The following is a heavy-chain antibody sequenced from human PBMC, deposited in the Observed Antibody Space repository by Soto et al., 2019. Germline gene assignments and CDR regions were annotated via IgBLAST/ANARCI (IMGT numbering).Heavy chain of an antibody. Sequence: QLQLQESGPGLVKPSETLSLTCTVSGGSISSSSYYWGWIRQPPGKGLEWIGSIYYSGSTYYNPSLKSRVTISVDTSKNQFSLKLSSVTAADTAVYYCASHKLGITTKDWGQGTLVTVSS. CDR1: GGSISSSSYY. J-gene: IGHJ4*02. D-gene: IGHD1-20*01. V-gene: IGHV4-39*01. CDR3: ASHKLGITTKD. CDR2: IYYSGST.